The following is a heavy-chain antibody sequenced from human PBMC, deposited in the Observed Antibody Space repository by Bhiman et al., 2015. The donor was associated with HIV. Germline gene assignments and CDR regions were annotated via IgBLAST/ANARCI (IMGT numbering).Heavy chain of an antibody. CDR3: ARGAVAGAFTPSYYFDY. J-gene: IGHJ4*02. V-gene: IGHV3-66*01. D-gene: IGHD6-19*01. Sequence: EVQLLESGGGLVQPGGSLRLSCAASGFTFSRYAMSWVRQAPGKGLEWVSVSYSGGDTYYADSVKGRFTISRDNSKNTLYLQMDSLRAEDTAVYYCARGAVAGAFTPSYYFDYWGQGTLVTVSS. CDR1: GFTFSRYA. CDR2: SYSGGDT.